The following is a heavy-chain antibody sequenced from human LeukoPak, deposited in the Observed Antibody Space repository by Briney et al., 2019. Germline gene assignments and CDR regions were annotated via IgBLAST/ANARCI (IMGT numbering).Heavy chain of an antibody. J-gene: IGHJ4*02. D-gene: IGHD3-22*01. CDR3: AREITYYYDSSGYYYYFDY. CDR2: IYTSGST. CDR1: GGSISSGSYY. V-gene: IGHV4-61*02. Sequence: SETLSLTCTVSGGSISSGSYYRSWIRQPAGKGLEWIGRIYTSGSTNYNPSLKSRVTISVDTSKNQFSLKLSSVTAADTAVYYCAREITYYYDSSGYYYYFDYWGQGTLVTVSS.